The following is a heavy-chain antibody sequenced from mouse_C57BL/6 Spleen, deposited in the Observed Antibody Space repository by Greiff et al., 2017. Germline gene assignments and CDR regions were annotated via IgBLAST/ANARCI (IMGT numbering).Heavy chain of an antibody. J-gene: IGHJ4*01. CDR3: ASYAMEY. V-gene: IGHV2-2*01. CDR2: IWSGGST. Sequence: VKLEESGPGLVQPSQSLSITCTVSGFSLTSYGVHWVRQSPGKGLEWLGVIWSGGSTDYNAAFISRLSIIKDNSKSEVFFKMNSLQADDTAKYYCASYAMEYWGKGTSVTVSS. CDR1: GFSLTSYG.